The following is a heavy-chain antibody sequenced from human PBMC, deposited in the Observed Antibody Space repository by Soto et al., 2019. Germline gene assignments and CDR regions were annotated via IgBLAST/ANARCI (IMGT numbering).Heavy chain of an antibody. CDR1: GFTFSSYD. D-gene: IGHD6-25*01. J-gene: IGHJ4*02. CDR3: SREAVARFDF. CDR2: ISSSGSTI. V-gene: IGHV3-48*03. Sequence: EVQLVESGGGLVQPGGSLRLSCAASGFTFSSYDMNWVRQAPGKGLEWVSYISSSGSTIYYADSVKGRFTISRDNAKNSLYQQMNSLRAEDTAVYYCSREAVARFDFWGQGSLVTVSS.